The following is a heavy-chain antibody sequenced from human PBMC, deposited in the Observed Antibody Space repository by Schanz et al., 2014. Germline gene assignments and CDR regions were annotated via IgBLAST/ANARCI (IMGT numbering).Heavy chain of an antibody. V-gene: IGHV3-23*01. J-gene: IGHJ4*02. D-gene: IGHD2-21*01. CDR2: ISGSGGDT. CDR3: AREDCSATSCYFRY. Sequence: EVQLLESGGGLVQPGGSLRLSCVASGFTFFGSFAMTWVRQAPGQGLEWVSTISGSGGDTYPADSVKGRFTISRDNSNNTVYLQMNTLRAEDTAVYYCAREDCSATSCYFRYWGQGTLVTVSS. CDR1: GFTFFGSFA.